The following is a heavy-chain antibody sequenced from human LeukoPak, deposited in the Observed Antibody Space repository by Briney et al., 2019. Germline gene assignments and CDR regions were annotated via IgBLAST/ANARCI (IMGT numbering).Heavy chain of an antibody. J-gene: IGHJ6*02. CDR2: IIPILGIA. CDR3: ARGSSTSQYYYGMDV. D-gene: IGHD2-2*01. CDR1: GGTFSSYA. Sequence: SVTVSCKASGGTFSSYAISWVRQAPGQGLEWMGRIIPILGIANYAQKFQGRVTITADKSTSTAYMELSSLRSEAPAVYYCARGSSTSQYYYGMDVWGQGTTVTVSS. V-gene: IGHV1-69*04.